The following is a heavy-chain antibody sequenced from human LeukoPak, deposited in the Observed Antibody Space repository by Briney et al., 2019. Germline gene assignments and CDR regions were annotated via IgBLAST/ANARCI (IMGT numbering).Heavy chain of an antibody. CDR3: AKGGSPSCYSSSGY. D-gene: IGHD2-2*01. V-gene: IGHV3-23*01. J-gene: IGHJ4*02. Sequence: GGSLRLSCAASGLTFSTYAMSWVRQAPGKGLEWVSAICGSDGSRYYADSVKGRFTISRDNSKNTLYLQMNSLRGEDTAVYYCAKGGSPSCYSSSGYWGQGTLVTVSS. CDR2: ICGSDGSR. CDR1: GLTFSTYA.